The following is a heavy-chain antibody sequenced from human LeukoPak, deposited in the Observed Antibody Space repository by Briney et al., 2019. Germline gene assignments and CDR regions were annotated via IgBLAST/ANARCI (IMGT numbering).Heavy chain of an antibody. Sequence: GGSLRLSCVSFGFTFSNYWMKWVGQAPGKGREWVASINEDGSGKFSVGSVKDRITISRDNTRNSLDLQINSLTVEDTAIYYCARDDGDVWGTGTTVTVSS. CDR2: INEDGSGK. CDR1: GFTFSNYW. J-gene: IGHJ6*04. V-gene: IGHV3-7*01. CDR3: ARDDGDV.